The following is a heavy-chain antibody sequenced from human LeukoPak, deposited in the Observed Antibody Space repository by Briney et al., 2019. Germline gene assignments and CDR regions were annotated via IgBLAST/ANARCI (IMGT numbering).Heavy chain of an antibody. J-gene: IGHJ4*02. D-gene: IGHD4-17*01. CDR2: IKQDGSEK. CDR3: ARDYGDYLFDY. CDR1: GFTFSSYW. V-gene: IGHV3-7*01. Sequence: SGGFLRLSCAASGFTFSSYWMSWVRQAPGKGLEWVANIKQDGSEKYYVDSVKGRFTISRDNAKNSLYLQMNSLRAEDTAVYYCARDYGDYLFDYWGQGTLVTVSS.